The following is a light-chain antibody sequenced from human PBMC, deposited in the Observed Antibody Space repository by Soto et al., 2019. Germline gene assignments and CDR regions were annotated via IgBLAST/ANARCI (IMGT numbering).Light chain of an antibody. J-gene: IGKJ2*01. Sequence: DIQMTQSPSSLSASVGDRVTITCRASQSISSYLNWYQAKPGNATKLLIYVASSLQSGVPSRFSGSGSGTDFTLTISSLQPEDFATYYCQQSYSIPYTFGQGTKMEIK. V-gene: IGKV1-39*01. CDR3: QQSYSIPYT. CDR1: QSISSY. CDR2: VAS.